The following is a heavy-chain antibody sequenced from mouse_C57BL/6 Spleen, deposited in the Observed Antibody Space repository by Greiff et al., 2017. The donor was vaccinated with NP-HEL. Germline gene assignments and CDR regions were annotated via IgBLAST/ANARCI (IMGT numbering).Heavy chain of an antibody. J-gene: IGHJ1*03. D-gene: IGHD1-1*01. V-gene: IGHV5-4*01. CDR3: ARDDGSSFYWYFDV. CDR1: GFTFSSYA. CDR2: ISDGGSYT. Sequence: EVQLVESGGGLVKPGGSLKLSCAASGFTFSSYAMSWVRQTPEKRLEWVATISDGGSYTYYPDNVKGRVTISRDNAKNNLYLQMSHLKSEDTAMYYCARDDGSSFYWYFDVWGTGTTVTVSS.